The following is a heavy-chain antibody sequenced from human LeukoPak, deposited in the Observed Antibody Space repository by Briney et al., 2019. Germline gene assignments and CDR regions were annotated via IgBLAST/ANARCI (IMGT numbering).Heavy chain of an antibody. D-gene: IGHD3-22*01. J-gene: IGHJ4*02. CDR1: GGSISSYY. CDR2: NFHSVTT. V-gene: IGHV4-59*01. Sequence: SETLSLTCTASGGSISSYYWSWIRQPPGKGLEWIGYNFHSVTTNYNPSLQSRVFISVDTSKNQFSLDLTSVTAADTAVYYCATYSDITGSFDYWGQGTLVTVSS. CDR3: ATYSDITGSFDY.